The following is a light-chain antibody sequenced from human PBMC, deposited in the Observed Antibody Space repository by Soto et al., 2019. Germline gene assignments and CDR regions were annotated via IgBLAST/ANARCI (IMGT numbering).Light chain of an antibody. J-gene: IGLJ1*01. CDR1: GSDIGSYNY. CDR2: DVT. V-gene: IGLV2-14*03. CDR3: NSYTRASTYV. Sequence: QSALTQPASVSGSPGQSITISCTGTGSDIGSYNYVSWYQHHPGKVPKFIIYDVTNRPSGVSDRFSGSKSGNTASLTISGPQGEDEADYYFNSYTRASTYVFGTGTKVTVL.